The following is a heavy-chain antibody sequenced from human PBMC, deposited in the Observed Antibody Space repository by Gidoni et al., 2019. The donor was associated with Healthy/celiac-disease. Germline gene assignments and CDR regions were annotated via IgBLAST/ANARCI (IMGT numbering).Heavy chain of an antibody. CDR1: GLTFDDYA. V-gene: IGHV3-9*01. CDR2: ISWNSGSI. J-gene: IGHJ6*02. Sequence: EVQLVESGGGLVQPGRSLRLSRAASGLTFDDYAMHWVRQAPGKGLEWVSGISWNSGSIGYADSVKGRFTISRDNAKNSLYLQMNSLRAEDTALYYCAKDIGPYYGMDVWGQGTTVTVSS. CDR3: AKDIGPYYGMDV.